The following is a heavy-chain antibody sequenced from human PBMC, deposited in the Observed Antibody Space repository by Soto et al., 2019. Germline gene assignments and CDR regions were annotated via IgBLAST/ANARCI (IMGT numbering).Heavy chain of an antibody. V-gene: IGHV4-31*11. CDR1: GGSISSGGYY. CDR3: ARSSQSWFFDL. J-gene: IGHJ2*01. Sequence: QVQLQESGPGLLKPSQTLSLTCAVSGGSISSGGYYWSWIRQHPEKGLEWIGYISYSGSTYYNPSLKSRLTISVDPSKNQFSLHLSSLTAADTAVYYCARSSQSWFFDLWGRCTLVTVSS. D-gene: IGHD4-4*01. CDR2: ISYSGST.